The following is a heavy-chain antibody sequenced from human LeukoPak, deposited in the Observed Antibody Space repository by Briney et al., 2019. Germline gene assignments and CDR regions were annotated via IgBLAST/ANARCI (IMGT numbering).Heavy chain of an antibody. CDR2: IYYSGST. V-gene: IGHV4-59*12. CDR3: ARNGKYYYGSGSYPPPEVESY. CDR1: GGSISTYY. Sequence: PSETLSLTCTVSGGSISTYYWSWIRQPPGKGLEWIGYIYYSGSTNYNPSLKSRVTISVDTSKNQFSLKLSSVTAADTAVYYCARNGKYYYGSGSYPPPEVESYWGQGTLVTVSS. D-gene: IGHD3-10*01. J-gene: IGHJ4*02.